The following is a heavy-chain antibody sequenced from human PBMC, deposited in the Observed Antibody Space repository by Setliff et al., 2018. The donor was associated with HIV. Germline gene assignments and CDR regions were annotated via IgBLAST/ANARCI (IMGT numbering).Heavy chain of an antibody. V-gene: IGHV4-4*09. CDR1: GGSISTSY. Sequence: PSETLSLTCTVSGGSISTSYWNWIRQPPGKGLEWIAYIYISGTTNDNPSLKSRVTISLDTSKNQFSLKLSSLTAADTAVYYCARGLSSYDLGGFDYWGQGTLVTVSS. CDR2: IYISGTT. CDR3: ARGLSSYDLGGFDY. J-gene: IGHJ4*02. D-gene: IGHD3-22*01.